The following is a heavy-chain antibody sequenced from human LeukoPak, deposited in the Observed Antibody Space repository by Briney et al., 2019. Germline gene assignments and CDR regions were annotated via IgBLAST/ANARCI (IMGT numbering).Heavy chain of an antibody. V-gene: IGHV1-18*01. J-gene: IGHJ4*02. D-gene: IGHD3-10*01. CDR2: ISAYNGNT. Sequence: RRASVKVSCKASGYTFTSYGISWVRQAPGQGLEWMGWISAYNGNTNYAQKLQGRVTMTTDTSTSTAYMELRSLRSDDTAVYYCARVLWFGEFEIYYFDYWGQGTLVTVSS. CDR1: GYTFTSYG. CDR3: ARVLWFGEFEIYYFDY.